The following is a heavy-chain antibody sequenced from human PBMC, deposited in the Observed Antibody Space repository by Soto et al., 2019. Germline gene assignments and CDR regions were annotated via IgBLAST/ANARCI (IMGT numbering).Heavy chain of an antibody. CDR3: ERHNGDYDY. J-gene: IGHJ4*02. D-gene: IGHD4-17*01. Sequence: SETLSLTCTVSGGSISSSSYYWGWIRQPPGKGLEWIGSIYYSGSTYYNPSLKSRVTISVDTSKNQFSLKLSSVTAADTAVYYCERHNGDYDYWGQGTLVPVSS. V-gene: IGHV4-39*01. CDR2: IYYSGST. CDR1: GGSISSSSYY.